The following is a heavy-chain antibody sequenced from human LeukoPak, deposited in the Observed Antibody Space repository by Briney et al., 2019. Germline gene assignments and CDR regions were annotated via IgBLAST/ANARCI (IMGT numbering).Heavy chain of an antibody. D-gene: IGHD6-19*01. V-gene: IGHV4-34*01. CDR2: INHSGST. CDR1: GGSFSGYS. CDR3: ARGRRIAVAGRSLDY. Sequence: SETLSLTCAVYGGSFSGYSWSWIRQPPGKGLEWIGEINHSGSTNYNPSLKRRGTILVDTSKNKSSMKLSSVTAADTAVYYCARGRRIAVAGRSLDYWGQGTLVTVSS. J-gene: IGHJ4*02.